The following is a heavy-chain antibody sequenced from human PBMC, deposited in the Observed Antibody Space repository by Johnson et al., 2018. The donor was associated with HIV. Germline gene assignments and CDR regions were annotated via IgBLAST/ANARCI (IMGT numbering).Heavy chain of an antibody. CDR3: ARDGAQQLARDAFDI. CDR1: GFTFFSYG. J-gene: IGHJ3*02. CDR2: IKQDGYEK. Sequence: VQLVESGGGVVQPGRSLRLSCVASGFTFFSYGMHWVRQAPGKGLEWVANIKQDGYEKYYVDSVKGRFSISRDNSKNTLYLQMNSLRAEDTAVYYCARDGAQQLARDAFDIWGQGTMVTVSS. D-gene: IGHD6-13*01. V-gene: IGHV3-7*01.